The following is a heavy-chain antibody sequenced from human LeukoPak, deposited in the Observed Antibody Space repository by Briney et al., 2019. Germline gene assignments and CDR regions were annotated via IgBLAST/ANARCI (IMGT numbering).Heavy chain of an antibody. Sequence: GSVKVSCKASGYTFTSYDINWVRQATGQGLEWMGWMNPNSGNTGYAQKFQGRVTMTRNTSISTAYMELSSLRSEDTAVYYCARGDQKWEPLDYWGQGTLVTVSS. CDR2: MNPNSGNT. CDR1: GYTFTSYD. CDR3: ARGDQKWEPLDY. D-gene: IGHD1-26*01. J-gene: IGHJ4*02. V-gene: IGHV1-8*01.